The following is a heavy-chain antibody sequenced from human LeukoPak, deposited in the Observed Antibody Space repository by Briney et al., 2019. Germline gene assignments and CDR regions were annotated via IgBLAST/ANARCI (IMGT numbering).Heavy chain of an antibody. D-gene: IGHD1-20*01. J-gene: IGHJ6*03. CDR3: ARQNGVTGTRYYYYYYYMDV. V-gene: IGHV4-34*01. CDR1: GGSFSGYY. Sequence: PSETLSLTCAVYGGSFSGYYWSWIRQPPGKGLEWIGSIYYSGSTYYNPSLKSRVTISVDTSKNQFSLKLSSVTAADTAVYYCARQNGVTGTRYYYYYYYMDVWGKGTTVTISS. CDR2: IYYSGST.